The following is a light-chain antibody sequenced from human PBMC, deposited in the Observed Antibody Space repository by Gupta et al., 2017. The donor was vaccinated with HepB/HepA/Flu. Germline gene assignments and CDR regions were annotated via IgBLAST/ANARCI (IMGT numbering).Light chain of an antibody. CDR1: SSNIGSNY. Sequence: QSVLTQPPSASGTPGQRVTISCSGSSSNIGSNYVYWYQQLPGTAPKILFYRNSVRPSGVPARFSGSKYATSASVAISGVPAEDGADYYYAAEDDSRSAVVFGGGTKLTVL. J-gene: IGLJ2*01. V-gene: IGLV1-47*01. CDR3: AAEDDSRSAVV. CDR2: RNS.